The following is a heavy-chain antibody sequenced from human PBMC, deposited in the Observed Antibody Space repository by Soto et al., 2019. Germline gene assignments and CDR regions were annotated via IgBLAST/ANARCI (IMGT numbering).Heavy chain of an antibody. CDR2: IMPMFGTE. CDR1: GGTFSRFS. V-gene: IGHV1-69*12. D-gene: IGHD2-15*01. CDR3: AIGSRDRVDVFDI. J-gene: IGHJ3*02. Sequence: QVQLVQSGAEVKKPGSSVKVSCKASGGTFSRFSFNWVRQAPGQGLEWMGGIMPMFGTEKYAQKFQDKGTLTADEYTGTAYRELSRLTSEDTDVYYFAIGSRDRVDVFDIWGQGTLVSVSS.